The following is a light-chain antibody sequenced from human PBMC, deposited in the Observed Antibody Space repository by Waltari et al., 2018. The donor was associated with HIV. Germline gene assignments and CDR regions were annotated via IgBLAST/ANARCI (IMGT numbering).Light chain of an antibody. CDR1: SVGRKG. CDR2: YDR. J-gene: IGLJ3*02. V-gene: IGLV3-21*04. Sequence: SYVVSQPPSVSVAPGQTARMTCEGTSVGRKGVLWYQKKPAQAPILVIYYDRDRPSGIPERFSGSNFGNTATLTITSVEAGDEADYYCQVWDSSSDHRGVFGGGTKLTVL. CDR3: QVWDSSSDHRGV.